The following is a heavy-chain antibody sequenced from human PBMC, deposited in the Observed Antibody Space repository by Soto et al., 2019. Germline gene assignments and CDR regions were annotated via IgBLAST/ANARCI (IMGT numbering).Heavy chain of an antibody. CDR3: ARWGTTGGFDL. D-gene: IGHD3-16*01. CDR1: GFRFKSFV. J-gene: IGHJ4*02. Sequence: QVQLVESGGGVVQPGASLRLSCAASGFRFKSFVMHWVRQAPGKGLEWVAFTSYDGNNKDYGDSVKGRFTVSRDNSQITLRLQMDFLRPEDTALYYCARWGTTGGFDLWGQGTLVSVSS. V-gene: IGHV3-30*19. CDR2: TSYDGNNK.